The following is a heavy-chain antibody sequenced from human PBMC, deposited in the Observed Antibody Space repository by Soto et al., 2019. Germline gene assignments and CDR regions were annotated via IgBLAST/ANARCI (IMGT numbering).Heavy chain of an antibody. CDR3: ARRGHFDL. J-gene: IGHJ2*01. Sequence: QVQLQQWGAGLLKPSETLSLTCAIYGGSFSGYYCSWIRQPPGKGLEWIGEINHSGSTNYNPSLKSRVTIAVDTSKIQFSLKLSSVTAADTAVYYCARRGHFDLWGRGTLVTVSS. V-gene: IGHV4-34*01. CDR2: INHSGST. CDR1: GGSFSGYY.